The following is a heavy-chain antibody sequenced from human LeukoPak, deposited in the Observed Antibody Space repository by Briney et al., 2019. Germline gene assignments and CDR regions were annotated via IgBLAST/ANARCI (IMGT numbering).Heavy chain of an antibody. Sequence: GGSLRLSCAASGFTFSSYAMSWVRQAPGKGLEWVSAISGSGGSTYYADSVKGRFTISRDNSKNTLYLQMNSLRAEDTAVYYCATKNGGQYGMDVWGQGTTVTVSS. V-gene: IGHV3-23*01. D-gene: IGHD2-8*01. CDR3: ATKNGGQYGMDV. J-gene: IGHJ6*02. CDR1: GFTFSSYA. CDR2: ISGSGGST.